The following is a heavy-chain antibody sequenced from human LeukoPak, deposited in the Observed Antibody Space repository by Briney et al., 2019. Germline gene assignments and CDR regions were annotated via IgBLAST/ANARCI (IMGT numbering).Heavy chain of an antibody. D-gene: IGHD4-23*01. CDR1: GASIRSHY. J-gene: IGHJ4*02. V-gene: IGHV4-59*11. CDR2: MYYSGNS. Sequence: SETLSLTCTVSGASIRSHYWSWIRQPPGKGLEWIGYMYYSGNSNYNPALKSRVTISVDTSKNQFSLKLNSVTAADTAVYYCARESTVVTSFDYWGQGTLVTVSS. CDR3: ARESTVVTSFDY.